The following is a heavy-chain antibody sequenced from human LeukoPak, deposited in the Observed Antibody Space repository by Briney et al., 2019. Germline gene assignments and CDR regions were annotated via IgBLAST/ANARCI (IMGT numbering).Heavy chain of an antibody. D-gene: IGHD3-10*01. CDR2: INSDGSST. CDR3: ARGARWFGGGGLDY. CDR1: GFTFSSYW. Sequence: GGSLILSCAASGFTFSSYWMYWVRQAPGKGLVWVSRINSDGSSTSYADSVKGRFTISRENAKDSLYLQMNSLRAGDTAVYYCARGARWFGGGGLDYWGQGTLVTVSS. J-gene: IGHJ4*02. V-gene: IGHV3-74*01.